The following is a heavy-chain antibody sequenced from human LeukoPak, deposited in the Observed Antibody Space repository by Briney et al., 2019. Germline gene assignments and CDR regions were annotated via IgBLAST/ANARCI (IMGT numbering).Heavy chain of an antibody. J-gene: IGHJ4*02. D-gene: IGHD6-13*01. V-gene: IGHV3-48*04. CDR3: ARASRAYGISWPPDY. CDR2: INTGSTTI. Sequence: GGSLRLSCAASGFTFSSYTMNWVRQAPGRGLEWVSYINTGSTTIYYADSVKGRFTTSRDNAKNSLFLQMNSLRAEDTAVYYCARASRAYGISWPPDYWGQGTLVTVSS. CDR1: GFTFSSYT.